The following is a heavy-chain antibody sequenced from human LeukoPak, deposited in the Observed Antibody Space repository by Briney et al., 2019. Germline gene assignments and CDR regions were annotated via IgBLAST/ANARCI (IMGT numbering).Heavy chain of an antibody. CDR2: VSYNGRRK. D-gene: IGHD3-22*01. Sequence: GGSLRLSCAASGFTFSSYAMHWVRQAPGRGLEWVSLVSYNGRRKDYAASVMGRFTIDRDNSKNTVYLQMNFLSPDDTAVYFCARQEARGYYYEGLDFWGQGSLVTVPS. V-gene: IGHV3-30*04. CDR3: ARQEARGYYYEGLDF. CDR1: GFTFSSYA. J-gene: IGHJ4*02.